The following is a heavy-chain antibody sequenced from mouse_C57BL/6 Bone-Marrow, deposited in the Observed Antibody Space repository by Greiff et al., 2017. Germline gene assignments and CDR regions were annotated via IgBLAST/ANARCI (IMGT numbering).Heavy chain of an antibody. V-gene: IGHV1-15*01. CDR2: FDPETGGT. Sequence: VQLQQPGAELVRPGASVPLSCRASGSPFPDYEMHWLKQKPVHGLEWIGAFDPETGGTAYNQKFKGKAILTADKASSTAYMELRSLTSEDSAVYYCNLVFAYWGQGTLVTVSA. CDR3: NLVFAY. J-gene: IGHJ3*01. D-gene: IGHD6-1*01. CDR1: GSPFPDYE.